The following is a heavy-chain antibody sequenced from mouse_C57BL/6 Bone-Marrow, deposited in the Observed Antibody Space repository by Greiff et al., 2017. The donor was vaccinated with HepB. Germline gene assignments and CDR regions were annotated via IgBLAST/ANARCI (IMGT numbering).Heavy chain of an antibody. D-gene: IGHD1-1*01. CDR3: AKNNGSSDYAMDY. V-gene: IGHV2-5*01. CDR1: GFSLTSYG. Sequence: HVQLKESGPGLVQPSQSLSITCTVSGFSLTSYGVHWVRQSPGKGLEWLGVIWRGGSTDYNAAFMSRLSITKDNSKSQVFFKMNSLQADDTSIYYCAKNNGSSDYAMDYWGQGTSVTVSS. J-gene: IGHJ4*01. CDR2: IWRGGST.